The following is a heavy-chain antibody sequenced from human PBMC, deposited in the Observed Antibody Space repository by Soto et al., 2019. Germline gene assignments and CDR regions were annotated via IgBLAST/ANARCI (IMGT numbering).Heavy chain of an antibody. CDR1: GFTFSSYS. CDR2: ISSSSTI. D-gene: IGHD1-1*01. V-gene: IGHV3-48*02. Sequence: GGSLRLSCAASGFTFSSYSMNWVRQAPGKGLEWVSYISSSSTIYYADSVKGRFTISRDNAKNSLYLQMNSLRDEDTAVYYCARNGRTGTKKTYGMDVWGQGTTVTVSS. CDR3: ARNGRTGTKKTYGMDV. J-gene: IGHJ6*02.